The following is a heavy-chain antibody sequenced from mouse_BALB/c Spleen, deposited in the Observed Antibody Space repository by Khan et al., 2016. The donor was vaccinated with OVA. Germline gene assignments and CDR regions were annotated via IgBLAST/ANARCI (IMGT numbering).Heavy chain of an antibody. CDR3: ARGGGTAPFAY. D-gene: IGHD1-2*01. V-gene: IGHV5-15*02. Sequence: EVELVESGGGLVQPGGSRKLSCAASGFTFSDYGMAWVRQAPGKGPEWVAFISDLAYTIYYADTVTGRFTISRENAKNTLYLEMSSLRSEDKAIYYGARGGGTAPFAYWGLGTLVTVSA. CDR2: ISDLAYTI. CDR1: GFTFSDYG. J-gene: IGHJ3*01.